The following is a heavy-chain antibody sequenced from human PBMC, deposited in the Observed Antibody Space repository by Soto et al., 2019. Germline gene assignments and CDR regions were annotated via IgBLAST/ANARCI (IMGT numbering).Heavy chain of an antibody. J-gene: IGHJ4*02. D-gene: IGHD2-2*01. CDR1: GGTFSSYA. CDR3: AIGGEYCISTSCYADY. Sequence: QVQLVQSGAEVKKPGSSVNVSCTASGGTFSSYAISWVRQSPGQVLEWMGGISPIFGTANYAKKFQGRVSITADESTSTAYMELSSLRSEDTGVYYCAIGGEYCISTSCYADYWGQGALVSVSS. CDR2: ISPIFGTA. V-gene: IGHV1-69*12.